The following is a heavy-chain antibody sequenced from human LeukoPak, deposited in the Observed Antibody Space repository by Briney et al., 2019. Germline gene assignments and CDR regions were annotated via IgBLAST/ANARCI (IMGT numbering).Heavy chain of an antibody. V-gene: IGHV4-59*01. CDR2: IYYSGST. Sequence: EPSETLSLTCTVSGGSISSYYWSWIRQPPGKGLEWIGYIYYSGSTNYNPSLKSRVTISVDTSKNQFSLKLSSVTAADTAVYYCAGRRDGYNHFDYWGQGTLVTVSS. D-gene: IGHD5-24*01. J-gene: IGHJ4*02. CDR1: GGSISSYY. CDR3: AGRRDGYNHFDY.